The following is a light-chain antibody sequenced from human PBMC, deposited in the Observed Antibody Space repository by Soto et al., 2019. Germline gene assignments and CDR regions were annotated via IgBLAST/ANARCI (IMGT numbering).Light chain of an antibody. CDR3: IQHNSYPRT. CDR2: AAS. CDR1: QSISSY. J-gene: IGKJ1*01. Sequence: QMTQSPSSLSASVGDRVTITCRASQSISSYLNWYQQKPGKAPKLLIYAASSLQSGVPSRFSGSGSGTDFTLTISSLQTEDFATYYCIQHNSYPRTFGQVTKVDIK. V-gene: IGKV1-39*01.